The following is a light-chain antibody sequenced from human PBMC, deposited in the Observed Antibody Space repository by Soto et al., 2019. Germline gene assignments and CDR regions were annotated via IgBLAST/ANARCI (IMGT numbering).Light chain of an antibody. J-gene: IGLJ3*02. CDR3: SSYRRNRYVL. CDR2: EVS. CDR1: SRDIGYYNY. Sequence: QSVLDQPASVSGSPGQSITISCSGTSRDIGYYNYVSWYQQHPGKAPKLVLYEVSNRPSGISNRFSGSKSGNTASLTISGLQSEDECYYYCSSYRRNRYVLFGGGTKVTFL. V-gene: IGLV2-14*01.